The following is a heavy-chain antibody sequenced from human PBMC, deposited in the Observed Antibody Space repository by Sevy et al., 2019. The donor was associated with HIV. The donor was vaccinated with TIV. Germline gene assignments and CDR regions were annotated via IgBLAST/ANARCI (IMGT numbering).Heavy chain of an antibody. CDR3: AVSLTADRRAFDI. V-gene: IGHV3-30*04. CDR2: ISYDGRNK. CDR1: GFTFSSYA. J-gene: IGHJ3*02. Sequence: GGSLRLSCAASGFTFSSYAMHWVRQAPGKGLEWVAVISYDGRNKYYADSVKGRFTISRDNSKNTLYLKMNSLRAEDTAVYYCAVSLTADRRAFDIWGQGTMVTVSS.